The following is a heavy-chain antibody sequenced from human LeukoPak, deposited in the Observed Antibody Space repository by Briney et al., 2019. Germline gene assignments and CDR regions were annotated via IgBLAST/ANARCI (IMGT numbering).Heavy chain of an antibody. CDR2: IKSKTDGGTT. V-gene: IGHV3-15*01. CDR3: TTDILGELLRGVRDY. CDR1: GFTFSNAW. D-gene: IGHD1-26*01. J-gene: IGHJ4*02. Sequence: GGSLRLSCAASGFTFSNAWMSWVRQAPGKGLEWVGRIKSKTDGGTTDYAAPVKGRFTISRDDSKNTLYLQMNSLKTEDTAVYYCTTDILGELLRGVRDYWGQGTLVTVSS.